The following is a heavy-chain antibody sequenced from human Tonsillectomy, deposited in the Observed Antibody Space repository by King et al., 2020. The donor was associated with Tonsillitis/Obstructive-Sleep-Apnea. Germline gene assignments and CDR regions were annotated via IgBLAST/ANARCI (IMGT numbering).Heavy chain of an antibody. CDR1: GGSISSYY. D-gene: IGHD3-9*01. CDR2: IYYSGST. CDR3: ARVPSYYDILTGYYGSYYYYGMDV. Sequence: HVQLQESGPGLVKPSETLSLTCTVSGGSISSYYWSWIRQPPGKGLEWIGYIYYSGSTNYNPSLKSRVTISVDTSKNQFSLKLGSVTAADTAVYYCARVPSYYDILTGYYGSYYYYGMDVWGQGTTVTVSS. V-gene: IGHV4-59*01. J-gene: IGHJ6*02.